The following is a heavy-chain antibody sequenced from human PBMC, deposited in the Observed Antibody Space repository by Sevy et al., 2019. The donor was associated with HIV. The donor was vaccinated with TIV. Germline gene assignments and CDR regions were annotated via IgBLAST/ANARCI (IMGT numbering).Heavy chain of an antibody. Sequence: ASVKVSCKASGGTFSSYAISWVRQAPGQGLEWMGGIIPIFGTANYAQRFKGRVTITTDKSTRTAYMELSSLRSEDTAVYYCATLRGYSSSWAYYYYYYYMDVWGKGTTVTVSS. D-gene: IGHD6-13*01. J-gene: IGHJ6*03. CDR3: ATLRGYSSSWAYYYYYYYMDV. V-gene: IGHV1-69*05. CDR1: GGTFSSYA. CDR2: IIPIFGTA.